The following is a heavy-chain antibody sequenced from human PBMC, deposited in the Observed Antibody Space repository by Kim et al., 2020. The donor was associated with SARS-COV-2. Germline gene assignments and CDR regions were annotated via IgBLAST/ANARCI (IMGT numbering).Heavy chain of an antibody. J-gene: IGHJ6*02. CDR2: ISGSGGST. CDR3: AKAPYYDFWSGYYTHGMDV. CDR1: GFTFSSYA. V-gene: IGHV3-23*01. D-gene: IGHD3-3*01. Sequence: GGSLRLSCAASGFTFSSYAMSWVRQAPGKGLEWVSAISGSGGSTYYADSVKGRFTISRDNSKNTLYLQMNSLRAEDTAVYYCAKAPYYDFWSGYYTHGMDVWGQGTTVTVSS.